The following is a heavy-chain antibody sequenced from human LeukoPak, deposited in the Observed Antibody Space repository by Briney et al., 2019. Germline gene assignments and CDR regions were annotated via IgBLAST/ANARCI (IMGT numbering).Heavy chain of an antibody. CDR1: GGTFSGYA. D-gene: IGHD2-15*01. CDR2: IIPIFGTA. V-gene: IGHV1-69*06. CDR3: ARGGDACSGGSCYPL. J-gene: IGHJ4*02. Sequence: ASVKVSCKASGGTFSGYAISWVRQAPGQGLEWMGGIIPIFGTANYAQKFQGRVTITADKSTSTAYMELSSLGSEDTAVYYCARGGDACSGGSCYPLWGQGTLVTVSS.